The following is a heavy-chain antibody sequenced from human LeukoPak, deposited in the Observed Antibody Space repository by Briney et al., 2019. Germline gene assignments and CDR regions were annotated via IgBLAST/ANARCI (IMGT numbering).Heavy chain of an antibody. CDR2: LYNGGGA. CDR3: ARRDTTGWFHHFDY. Sequence: QPGGSLRLSCAASGFTVSSNSMTWVRQAPGKGLEWVSILYNGGGANYADSAKGRFPVSIAISTNTLFLQMNSLRDEDPAVYYCARRDTTGWFHHFDYWGQGTLVTVSS. CDR1: GFTVSSNS. J-gene: IGHJ4*02. D-gene: IGHD6-19*01. V-gene: IGHV3-53*01.